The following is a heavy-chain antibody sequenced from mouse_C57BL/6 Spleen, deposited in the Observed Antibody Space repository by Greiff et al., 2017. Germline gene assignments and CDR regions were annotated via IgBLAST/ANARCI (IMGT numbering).Heavy chain of an antibody. Sequence: EVKVVESGGGLVKPGGSLKLSCAASGFTFSSYAMSWVRQTPEKRLEWVATISDGGSYTYYPDNVKGRFTISRDNAKNNLYLQMSHLQAEDTAMYYCARDKGNYVGLMDYWGQGTSVTVSS. CDR1: GFTFSSYA. J-gene: IGHJ4*01. V-gene: IGHV5-4*01. CDR2: ISDGGSYT. CDR3: ARDKGNYVGLMDY. D-gene: IGHD2-1*01.